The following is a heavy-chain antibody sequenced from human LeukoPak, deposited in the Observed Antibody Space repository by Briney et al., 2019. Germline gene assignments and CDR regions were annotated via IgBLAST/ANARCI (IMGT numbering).Heavy chain of an antibody. CDR1: GFTFSNHA. CDR2: ISGSGTVT. Sequence: GGSLRLSCAASGFTFSNHAMNWVRQAPGKVLEWVSIISGSGTVTYYADSVKGRFTISRDNSKNTLYLQMNSLRAEDTAVYYCAKTSVGEGRIIGSGYFDNWGQGTLVTVSS. D-gene: IGHD2-15*01. J-gene: IGHJ4*02. V-gene: IGHV3-23*01. CDR3: AKTSVGEGRIIGSGYFDN.